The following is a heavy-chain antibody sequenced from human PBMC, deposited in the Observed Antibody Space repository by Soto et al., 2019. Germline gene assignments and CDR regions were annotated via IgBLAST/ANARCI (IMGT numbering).Heavy chain of an antibody. Sequence: EVQLVESGGGLVQPGESLRLSCSASGFTFSDYWMHWVRQGPGKGLVWVSRINPDGRSTNFADSVKGRFIVSRDNAKNTVYLQVNSLRAEVTAVYYCARGQRGRYYNAYWCQGTLVTVSS. V-gene: IGHV3-74*01. D-gene: IGHD3-22*01. J-gene: IGHJ4*02. CDR2: INPDGRST. CDR1: GFTFSDYW. CDR3: ARGQRGRYYNAY.